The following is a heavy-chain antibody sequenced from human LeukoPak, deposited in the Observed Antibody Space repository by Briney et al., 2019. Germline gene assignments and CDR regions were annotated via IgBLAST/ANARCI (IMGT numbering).Heavy chain of an antibody. Sequence: PGGSLRLSCAASGFTFSSYAMSWATQPPGKGLEWVSGVSGSGGYTLYAGSVRGRFTIPRDNSKNTLYPQMNSMRAEDTAIYCCAKDRPNYYDSSGHYYRRDGDYWGQGTLVTVSS. D-gene: IGHD3-22*01. CDR1: GFTFSSYA. CDR2: VSGSGGYT. V-gene: IGHV3-23*01. CDR3: AKDRPNYYDSSGHYYRRDGDY. J-gene: IGHJ4*02.